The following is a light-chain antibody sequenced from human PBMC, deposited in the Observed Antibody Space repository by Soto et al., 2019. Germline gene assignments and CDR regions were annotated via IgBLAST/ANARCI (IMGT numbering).Light chain of an antibody. CDR3: QQYNSYPLT. V-gene: IGKV1-5*01. Sequence: DIQMTQSPSTLSGSVGDRVTITCRASQTISSWLAWYQQKPGKAPKLLIYDAFSLESGVPSRFSGSGSGTEFTLTISSLQPDDFATYYCQQYNSYPLTFGGGTKVDIK. J-gene: IGKJ4*01. CDR1: QTISSW. CDR2: DAF.